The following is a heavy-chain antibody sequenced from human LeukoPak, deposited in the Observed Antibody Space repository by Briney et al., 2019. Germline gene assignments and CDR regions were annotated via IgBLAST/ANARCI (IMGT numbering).Heavy chain of an antibody. V-gene: IGHV3-48*04. CDR2: ISSSSITI. J-gene: IGHJ4*02. Sequence: GGSLRLSCAASGFTFNSYSMNWVRQAPGKGLEWISYISSSSITIYYADSVKGRFTISRDNAKNLLYLHMNSLRAEDTAVYYCARWGNAHWGQGTLVTVSS. CDR3: ARWGNAH. CDR1: GFTFNSYS. D-gene: IGHD2-2*01.